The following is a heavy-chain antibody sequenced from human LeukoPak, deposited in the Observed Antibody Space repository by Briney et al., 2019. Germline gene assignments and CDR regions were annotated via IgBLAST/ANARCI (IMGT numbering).Heavy chain of an antibody. Sequence: PSETLSLTCTVSGYSIISDYFWGWIRQPPGKGLEWIGYVYYSGSTNYNPSLKSRVTISVDTSKNQFSLKLSSVTAADTAVYYCARAGIAAAGNRWFDPWGQGTLVTVSS. CDR2: VYYSGST. V-gene: IGHV4-61*01. J-gene: IGHJ5*02. D-gene: IGHD6-13*01. CDR1: GYSIISDYF. CDR3: ARAGIAAAGNRWFDP.